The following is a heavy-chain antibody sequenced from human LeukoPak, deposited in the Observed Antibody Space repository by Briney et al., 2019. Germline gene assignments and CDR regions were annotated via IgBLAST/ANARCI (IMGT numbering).Heavy chain of an antibody. D-gene: IGHD2-21*01. J-gene: IGHJ6*03. CDR1: GGSISSSSYY. CDR2: IYTSGST. CDR3: ARDRGGSFLSYYYYYMDV. V-gene: IGHV4-39*07. Sequence: PSETLSLTCTVSGGSISSSSYYWGWIRQPPGKGLEWIGRIYTSGSTNYNPSLKSRVTMSVDTSKNQFSLKLSSVTAADTAVYYCARDRGGSFLSYYYYYMDVWGKGTTVTVSS.